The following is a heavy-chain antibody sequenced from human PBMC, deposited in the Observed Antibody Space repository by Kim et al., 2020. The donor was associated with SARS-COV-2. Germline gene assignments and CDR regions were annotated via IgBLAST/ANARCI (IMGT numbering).Heavy chain of an antibody. Sequence: ASVKVSCKASGYTFTSYAMNWVRQAPGQGLEWMGWINTNTGNPTYAQGFTGRFVFSLDTSVSTAYLQISSLKAEDTAVYYCAREVLEGSGGQKRYDFWSGYLYYFDYWGQGTLVTVSS. D-gene: IGHD3-3*01. V-gene: IGHV7-4-1*02. CDR3: AREVLEGSGGQKRYDFWSGYLYYFDY. CDR1: GYTFTSYA. CDR2: INTNTGNP. J-gene: IGHJ4*02.